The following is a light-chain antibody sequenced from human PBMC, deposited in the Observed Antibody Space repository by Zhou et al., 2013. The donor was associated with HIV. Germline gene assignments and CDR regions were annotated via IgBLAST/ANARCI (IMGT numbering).Light chain of an antibody. Sequence: EIVLSQSPGTLSLSPGESTTLSCRASQSISSNYLAWYQQKPGQAPRLLIYGTSTRATGIPDRFSGSGSGTDFTLTISSLQPEDFAVYYCQQRSTWPRTLTFGGGTRV. V-gene: IGKV3D-20*02. CDR3: QQRSTWPRTLT. CDR2: GTS. J-gene: IGKJ4*01. CDR1: QSISSNY.